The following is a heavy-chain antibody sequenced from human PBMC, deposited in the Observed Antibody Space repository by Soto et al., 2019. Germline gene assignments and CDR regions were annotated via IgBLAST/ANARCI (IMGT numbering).Heavy chain of an antibody. CDR3: ARAHTGFHSAFDF. J-gene: IGHJ4*02. V-gene: IGHV6-1*01. CDR2: TYYRSSCYS. CDR1: GDSFSSNGAS. D-gene: IGHD4-4*01. Sequence: SQTLSLTCAISGDSFSSNGASCNGIRQSPSRGLEWLGRTYYRSSCYSDYAPSVKSRITVNPDTSQNQFSLQLTSVTPEDTAIYYCARAHTGFHSAFDFGGQGPRVTVSS.